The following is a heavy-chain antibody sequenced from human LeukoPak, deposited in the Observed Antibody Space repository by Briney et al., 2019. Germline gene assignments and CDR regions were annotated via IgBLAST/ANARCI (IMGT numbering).Heavy chain of an antibody. CDR1: GGSIGSNY. J-gene: IGHJ4*02. D-gene: IGHD5-18*01. CDR2: IYYSGNT. Sequence: SETLSLTCTVSGGSIGSNYWNWIRQPPGKGLEWIGYIYYSGNTYYNPSLKSRITISIDPSKNQFSLRLSSVTAADTAVYYCAGDNYGTDYWGQGTLVTVSS. CDR3: AGDNYGTDY. V-gene: IGHV4-59*01.